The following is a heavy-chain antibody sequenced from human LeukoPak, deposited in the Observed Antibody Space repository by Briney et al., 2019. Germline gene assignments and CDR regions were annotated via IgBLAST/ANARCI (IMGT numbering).Heavy chain of an antibody. V-gene: IGHV1-69*06. J-gene: IGHJ3*02. CDR3: ARRYCTNGVCYHDRGAFDI. Sequence: SVKVSCKASGGTFINSPISWVRQAPGQGLEWMGEIIPIFGTATYAQKFQGRVTITADTSTSTVYMELSSLRSEDTAVYYCARRYCTNGVCYHDRGAFDIWGQGTMVTVSS. D-gene: IGHD2-8*01. CDR2: IIPIFGTA. CDR1: GGTFINSP.